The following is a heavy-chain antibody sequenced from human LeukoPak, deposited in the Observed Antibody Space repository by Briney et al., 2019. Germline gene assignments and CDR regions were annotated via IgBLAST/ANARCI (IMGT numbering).Heavy chain of an antibody. V-gene: IGHV1-18*01. J-gene: IGHJ5*02. CDR1: GYTFTSYG. CDR2: ISAYNGNT. CDR3: ATGRLRYSSSWTRGSYNWFDP. Sequence: ASVKVSCKASGYTFTSYGISWVRQAPGQGLEWMGWISAYNGNTNYAQKFQGRVTMTEDTSTDTAYMELSSLRSEDTAVYYCATGRLRYSSSWTRGSYNWFDPWGQGTLVTVSS. D-gene: IGHD6-13*01.